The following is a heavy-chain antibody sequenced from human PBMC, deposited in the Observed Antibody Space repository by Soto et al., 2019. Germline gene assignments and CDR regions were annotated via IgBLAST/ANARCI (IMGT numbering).Heavy chain of an antibody. CDR1: GGSISSYY. CDR2: IYYSGST. J-gene: IGHJ4*02. V-gene: IGHV4-59*01. CDR3: AREGRGQQLPRNFDY. Sequence: SETLSLTCTVSGGSISSYYWSWIRQPPGKGLEWIGYIYYSGSTNYNPSLKSRVTISVDTSTSTAYMQLSSLRSEDTAVYYCAREGRGQQLPRNFDYWGQGTLVTVSS. D-gene: IGHD6-13*01.